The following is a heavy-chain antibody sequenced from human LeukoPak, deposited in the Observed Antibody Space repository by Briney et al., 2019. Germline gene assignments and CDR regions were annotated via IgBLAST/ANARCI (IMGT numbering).Heavy chain of an antibody. CDR2: INHSGGT. CDR3: ARGPIGSYYYYGMDV. J-gene: IGHJ6*02. Sequence: SETLSLTCAVYGGSFSGYYWSWIRQPPGKGLEWIGEINHSGGTNYNPSLKSRVTISVDTSKNQFSLKLSSVTAADTAVYYCARGPIGSYYYYGMDVWGQGTTVTVSS. D-gene: IGHD3-10*01. CDR1: GGSFSGYY. V-gene: IGHV4-34*01.